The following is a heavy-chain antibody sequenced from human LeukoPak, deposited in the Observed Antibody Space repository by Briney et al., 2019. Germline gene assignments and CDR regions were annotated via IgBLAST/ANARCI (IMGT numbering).Heavy chain of an antibody. J-gene: IGHJ4*02. D-gene: IGHD6-19*01. Sequence: GESLRLSCAASGFTFSDYFMTWIRQAPGKGLECVPYISTTGGAIKYADSVKGRFAISRDNAKGSLYLQMNSLSAEDTAVYYCARASPDRSGWHYFDFWGRGTLVTASS. V-gene: IGHV3-11*01. CDR3: ARASPDRSGWHYFDF. CDR2: ISTTGGAI. CDR1: GFTFSDYF.